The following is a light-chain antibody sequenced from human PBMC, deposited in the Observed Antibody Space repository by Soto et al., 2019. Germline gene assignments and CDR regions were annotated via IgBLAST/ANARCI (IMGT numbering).Light chain of an antibody. CDR1: SSDIGAYNY. CDR2: EVS. Sequence: QSVLTQPASVSGSPGQSITISCTGSSSDIGAYNYVSWFQQYPGKAPKLMIYEVSNRPSGVSNRFSGSKSGNTASLTISGLQAEDEADHYCSSYTSSSTFYVLGNGTKVT. J-gene: IGLJ1*01. V-gene: IGLV2-14*01. CDR3: SSYTSSSTFYV.